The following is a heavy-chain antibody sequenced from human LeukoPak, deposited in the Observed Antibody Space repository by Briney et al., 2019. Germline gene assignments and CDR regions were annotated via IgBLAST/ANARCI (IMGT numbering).Heavy chain of an antibody. J-gene: IGHJ5*02. D-gene: IGHD2-2*01. CDR1: GGTFSSYA. CDR2: IIPIFGTA. V-gene: IGHV1-69*13. Sequence: SVKVSCKASGGTFSSYAISWVRQAPGQGLEWMGGIIPIFGTANYAQKFQGRVTITADESTSTAYMELSSLRSEDTAVYYCARGGSIVVAPAAMRSNWFDPWGQGTLVTVSS. CDR3: ARGGSIVVAPAAMRSNWFDP.